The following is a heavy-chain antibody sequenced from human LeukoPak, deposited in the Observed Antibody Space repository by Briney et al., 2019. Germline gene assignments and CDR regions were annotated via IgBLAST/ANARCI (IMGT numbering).Heavy chain of an antibody. CDR1: GFTFSCYA. CDR3: AREVAAYCYDSSGYPYYFDY. V-gene: IGHV3-23*01. Sequence: GGSLRLSCAASGFTFSCYAMSWVRQAPGKGLEWVSAISGSGGSTYYADSVKGRFTISRDNAKNSLYLQMNSLRAEDTAVYYCAREVAAYCYDSSGYPYYFDYWGQGTLVTVSS. CDR2: ISGSGGST. J-gene: IGHJ4*02. D-gene: IGHD3-22*01.